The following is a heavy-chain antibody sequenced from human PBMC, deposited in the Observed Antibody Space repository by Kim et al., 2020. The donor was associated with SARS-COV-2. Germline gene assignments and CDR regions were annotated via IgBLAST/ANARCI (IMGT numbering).Heavy chain of an antibody. CDR3: ARHPLPSYSSSSFIGGSGWFDP. CDR1: GFTFSSYS. J-gene: IGHJ5*02. D-gene: IGHD6-6*01. CDR2: ISSSSSYI. V-gene: IGHV3-21*01. Sequence: GGSLRLSCAASGFTFSSYSMNWVRQAPGKGLEWVSSISSSSSYIYYADSVKGRFTISRDNAKNSLYLQMNSLRAEDTAVYYCARHPLPSYSSSSFIGGSGWFDPWGQGTLVTVSS.